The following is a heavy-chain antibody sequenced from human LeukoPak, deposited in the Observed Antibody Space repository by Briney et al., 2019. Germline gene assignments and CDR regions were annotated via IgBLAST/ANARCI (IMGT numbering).Heavy chain of an antibody. V-gene: IGHV3-11*01. Sequence: GGSLRLSCAASGLTFSDYYMSWIRQAPGKGLEWVSYISSSGSSEYYAGSVKGRFTISRDNTKNSLYLQMNSLRAEDTAVYFCANGGYDEFGVFDYWGQGTVVTVSS. CDR1: GLTFSDYY. J-gene: IGHJ4*02. CDR3: ANGGYDEFGVFDY. D-gene: IGHD5-12*01. CDR2: ISSSGSSE.